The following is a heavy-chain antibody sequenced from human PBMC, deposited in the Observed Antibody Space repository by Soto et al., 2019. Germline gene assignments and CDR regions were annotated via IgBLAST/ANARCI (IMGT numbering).Heavy chain of an antibody. D-gene: IGHD5-12*01. CDR3: ANRENSGYDWGSLDY. CDR1: GFTFSSYA. V-gene: IGHV3-23*01. CDR2: ISGSGGST. Sequence: GGSLRLSCAASGFTFSSYAMSWVRQAPGKGLEWVSAISGSGGSTYYADSVKGRFTISRDNSKNTLYLQMNSLRAEDTAVYYCANRENSGYDWGSLDYWGQGTLVTVSS. J-gene: IGHJ4*02.